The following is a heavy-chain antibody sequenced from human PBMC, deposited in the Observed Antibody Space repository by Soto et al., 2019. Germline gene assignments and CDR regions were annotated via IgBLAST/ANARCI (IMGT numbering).Heavy chain of an antibody. CDR1: GGSISSRGYY. V-gene: IGHV4-39*01. CDR3: ATSNWFDP. Sequence: QLQLQESGPGLVKPSETLSLTCTVSGGSISSRGYYWGWIRQPPGKGLEWIGTIYYSGSTYYNPSLKSRVTISVDTSKNQFSRKLSSVTAAYTAVYYCATSNWFDPWGQGTLVTVSS. CDR2: IYYSGST. J-gene: IGHJ5*02.